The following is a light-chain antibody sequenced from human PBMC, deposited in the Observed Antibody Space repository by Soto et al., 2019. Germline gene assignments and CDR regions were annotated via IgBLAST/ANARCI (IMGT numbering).Light chain of an antibody. V-gene: IGKV3-11*01. CDR3: QQRSNWPIT. CDR2: DAS. J-gene: IGKJ5*01. CDR1: QSISSY. Sequence: EIVVTQSPATLSLSPGERVTLSCRASQSISSYLAWYQQKPGQAPRLLIYDASNRATDIPARFSGSGSGTDFTLTISSLEPKDFAVYYCQQRSNWPITFGKGTRLEIK.